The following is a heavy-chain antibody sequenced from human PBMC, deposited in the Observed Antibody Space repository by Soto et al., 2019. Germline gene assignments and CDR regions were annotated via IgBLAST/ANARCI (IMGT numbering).Heavy chain of an antibody. D-gene: IGHD2-8*01. V-gene: IGHV1-18*04. CDR1: GYTFSNYA. CDR2: ISPYNGNA. J-gene: IGHJ4*02. CDR3: ARAISIIMAAPAY. Sequence: ASVKVSCKTSGYTFSNYASSWVRQAPGQGLEWMGWISPYNGNANYTEKFQGRVSMTTDTSTTTAYMELTSLTSDDTAIYYCARAISIIMAAPAYWGQGTLVAFSS.